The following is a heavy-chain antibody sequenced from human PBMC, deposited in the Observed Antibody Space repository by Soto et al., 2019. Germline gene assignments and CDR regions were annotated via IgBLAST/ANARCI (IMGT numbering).Heavy chain of an antibody. J-gene: IGHJ6*02. CDR2: LYAEGST. CDR3: VRPRPSGENYGMDV. D-gene: IGHD1-26*01. V-gene: IGHV3-53*01. CDR1: GLTVSQNY. Sequence: VQLVESGGGLIQPGGSLRLSCVASGLTVSQNYMAWVRQAPEMGPQWVSVLYAEGSTYYTESAKGRFTISRDPSKNTLFLQMDGLRAEDTAVYYCVRPRPSGENYGMDVWGQGTTVTVSS.